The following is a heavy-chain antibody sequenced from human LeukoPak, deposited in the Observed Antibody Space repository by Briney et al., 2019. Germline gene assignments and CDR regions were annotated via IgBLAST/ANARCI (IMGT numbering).Heavy chain of an antibody. V-gene: IGHV3-30*03. CDR3: ARGVFN. D-gene: IGHD3-10*01. CDR2: ISYDGSNK. Sequence: GRSLRLSCAASGFTFSSYGMHWVRQAPGKGLEWVAVISYDGSNKYYADSVKGRFTISRDNSKNTLFLQMNSLRVEDTAVYYCARGVFNWVQGTLVTVSS. J-gene: IGHJ4*02. CDR1: GFTFSSYG.